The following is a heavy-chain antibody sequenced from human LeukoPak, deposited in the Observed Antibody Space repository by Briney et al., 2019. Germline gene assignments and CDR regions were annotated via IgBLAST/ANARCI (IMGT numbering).Heavy chain of an antibody. D-gene: IGHD6-19*01. CDR2: IWYDGSNK. V-gene: IGHV3-33*06. CDR3: AKEDPPYSSGWYEYFQH. CDR1: GFTFTNAW. Sequence: GGSLRLSCTTSGFTFTNAWMNWVRQAPGKGPEWVAVIWYDGSNKYYADSVKGRFTISRDNSKNTLYLQMNSLRAEDTAVYYCAKEDPPYSSGWYEYFQHWGQGTLVTVSS. J-gene: IGHJ1*01.